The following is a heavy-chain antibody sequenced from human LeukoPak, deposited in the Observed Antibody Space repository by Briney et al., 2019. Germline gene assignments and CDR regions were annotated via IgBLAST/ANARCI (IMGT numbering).Heavy chain of an antibody. J-gene: IGHJ6*02. D-gene: IGHD2-2*02. CDR3: ARGLGYCSSTSCYTDHNNYAGDYGMDV. Sequence: SETLSLTCAVYGGSFSGYYWSWIRQPPGKGLEWIGEINHSGSTNYNPSLKSRVTISVDTSKNQFSLKLSSVTAADTAVYYCARGLGYCSSTSCYTDHNNYAGDYGMDVWGQGTTVTVSS. CDR1: GGSFSGYY. V-gene: IGHV4-34*01. CDR2: INHSGST.